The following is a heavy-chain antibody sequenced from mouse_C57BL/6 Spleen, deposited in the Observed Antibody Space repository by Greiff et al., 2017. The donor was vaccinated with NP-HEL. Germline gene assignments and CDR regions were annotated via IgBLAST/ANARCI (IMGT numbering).Heavy chain of an antibody. Sequence: QVQLQQPGAELVKPGASVTLSCKASGYTFTSYWMHWVKQRPGQGLEWIGMIHPNSGSTNYNEKFKSKATLTVDKSSSTAYMQLSSLTSEDSAVYYCARQGSSYDYFDYWGQGTTLTVSS. D-gene: IGHD1-1*01. V-gene: IGHV1-64*01. CDR2: IHPNSGST. CDR3: ARQGSSYDYFDY. J-gene: IGHJ2*01. CDR1: GYTFTSYW.